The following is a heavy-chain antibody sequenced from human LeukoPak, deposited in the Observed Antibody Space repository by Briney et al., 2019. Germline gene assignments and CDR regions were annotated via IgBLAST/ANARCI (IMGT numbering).Heavy chain of an antibody. CDR1: GVSISSGGYY. V-gene: IGHV4-31*03. CDR3: ARNPRHQNSNYYYYYGMDV. Sequence: SETLSLTCTVSGVSISSGGYYWSWIRQHPGKGLEWIGYIYYSGSTYYNPSLKSRVTISVDTSKNQFSLKLSSVTAADTAVYYCARNPRHQNSNYYYYYGMDVWGQGTTVTVSS. J-gene: IGHJ6*02. D-gene: IGHD2-2*01. CDR2: IYYSGST.